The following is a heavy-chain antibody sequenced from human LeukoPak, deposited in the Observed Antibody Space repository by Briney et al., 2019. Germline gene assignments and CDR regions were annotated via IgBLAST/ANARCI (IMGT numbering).Heavy chain of an antibody. D-gene: IGHD3-3*01. V-gene: IGHV4-61*02. J-gene: IGHJ4*02. CDR2: IYTSGST. CDR1: GGSISSGSYY. Sequence: SETLSLTCSVSGGSISSGSYYWSWIRQPAGKGLEWIGRIYTSGSTNYNPSLRSRVTISVDTSKNQFSLKLSSVTAADTAVYYCAREGITIFGVVTPYFDYWGQGTLVTVPS. CDR3: AREGITIFGVVTPYFDY.